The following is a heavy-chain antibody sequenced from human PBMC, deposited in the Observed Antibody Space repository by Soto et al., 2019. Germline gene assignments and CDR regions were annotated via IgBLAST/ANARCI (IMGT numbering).Heavy chain of an antibody. CDR2: ISTDNGNT. CDR1: GYTFTNYG. D-gene: IGHD6-13*01. V-gene: IGHV1-18*01. CDR3: ARDGVGGAAAGLSYYHHGLDV. Sequence: GASVKVSFRASGYTFTNYGISWVRQAPGQGLEWMGWISTDNGNTHSARKLQGRATMNKDTSTSTAYMEVRSLRSDDTAMYDCARDGVGGAAAGLSYYHHGLDVWGQGTTVTVS. J-gene: IGHJ6*02.